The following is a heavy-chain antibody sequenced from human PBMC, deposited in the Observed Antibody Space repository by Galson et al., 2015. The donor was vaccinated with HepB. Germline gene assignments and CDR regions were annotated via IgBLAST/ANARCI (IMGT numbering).Heavy chain of an antibody. CDR3: ASSSFEAGYNNWFDP. D-gene: IGHD3-9*01. V-gene: IGHV4-31*03. CDR2: IYYSGST. CDR1: GGSISSGGYY. Sequence: TLSLTCTVSGGSISSGGYYWSWIRQHPGKGLEWIGYIYYSGSTYYNPSLKSRVTISVDTSKNQFSLKLSSVTAADTAVYYCASSSFEAGYNNWFDPWGQGTLVTVSS. J-gene: IGHJ5*02.